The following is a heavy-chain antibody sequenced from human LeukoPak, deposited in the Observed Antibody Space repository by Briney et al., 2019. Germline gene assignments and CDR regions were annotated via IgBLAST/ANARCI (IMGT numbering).Heavy chain of an antibody. Sequence: GGSLRLSCAASGFTFSSYSMNWVRQAPGKGLEWVSYIDSSSGTIYYADSVKGRFTISRDSAKNSLYLQMNSLRSEDTAVYYCARDGYYGSGSYYIRGFDPWGQGTLVTDSS. J-gene: IGHJ5*02. CDR3: ARDGYYGSGSYYIRGFDP. CDR1: GFTFSSYS. V-gene: IGHV3-48*01. D-gene: IGHD3-10*01. CDR2: IDSSSGTI.